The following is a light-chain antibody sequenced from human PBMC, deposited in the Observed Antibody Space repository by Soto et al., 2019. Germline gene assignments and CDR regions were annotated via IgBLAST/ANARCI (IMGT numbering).Light chain of an antibody. CDR3: HRYGEASQS. V-gene: IGKV3-20*01. CDR1: QSVSNY. CDR2: GAS. J-gene: IGKJ1*01. Sequence: EIVFTPAPGTLSLSPGERATLSCKASQSVSNYLAWYQRKPGQAPRLLIYGASSRATGTPDRFSGRGSGPDFSVPISRLEPEDFAVYCCHRYGEASQSFGQGTKLELQ.